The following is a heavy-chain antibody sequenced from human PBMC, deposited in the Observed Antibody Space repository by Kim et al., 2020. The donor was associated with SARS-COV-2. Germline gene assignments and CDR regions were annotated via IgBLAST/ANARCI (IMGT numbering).Heavy chain of an antibody. Sequence: SETLSLTCSVSGGYINTSHYYWAWIRQPPGKGLEWIGTIYHRGSTYYNPSLKSRVTISGDTSRNQFSLKLASVTAADPAVYYCARRTEAGGYFDFWGQGSPVTV. D-gene: IGHD3-16*01. CDR2: IYHRGST. J-gene: IGHJ4*02. CDR3: ARRTEAGGYFDF. V-gene: IGHV4-39*01. CDR1: GGYINTSHYY.